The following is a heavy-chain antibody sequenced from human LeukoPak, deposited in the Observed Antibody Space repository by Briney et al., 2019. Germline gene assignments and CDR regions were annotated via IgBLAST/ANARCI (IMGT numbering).Heavy chain of an antibody. CDR3: ARDLIVVVPAATYYYGMDV. J-gene: IGHJ6*02. V-gene: IGHV4-31*03. CDR1: GGSISSGGYY. CDR2: IDYSGST. D-gene: IGHD2-2*01. Sequence: SETLSLTCTGSGGSISSGGYYWSWIRQHPGKGLEWIGYIDYSGSTYYNPSLKSRVTISVDTSKNQFSLKLSSVTAADTAVYYCARDLIVVVPAATYYYGMDVWGQGTTVTVSS.